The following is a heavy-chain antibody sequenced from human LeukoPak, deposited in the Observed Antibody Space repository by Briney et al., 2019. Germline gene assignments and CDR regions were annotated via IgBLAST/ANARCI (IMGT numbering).Heavy chain of an antibody. CDR2: IYYSGTT. Sequence: KPSETLSLTCTVSGGSISSSSYYWGWIRQPPGKGLEWIGSIYYSGTTYYNPSLKSRVTISVDTSKNQFSLRLSSVTAADTAVYYCARGLYYDILTASYATYFDYWGQGTLVTVSS. CDR1: GGSISSSSYY. D-gene: IGHD3-9*01. CDR3: ARGLYYDILTASYATYFDY. V-gene: IGHV4-39*01. J-gene: IGHJ4*02.